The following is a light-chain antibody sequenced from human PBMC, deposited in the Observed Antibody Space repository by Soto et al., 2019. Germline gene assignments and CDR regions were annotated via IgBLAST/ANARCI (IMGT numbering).Light chain of an antibody. CDR1: SSDVGGFSY. Sequence: QSALTQPASVSGSPGQSITISCTGTSSDVGGFSYVSWYQQHPGKAPKLMIYEVSNRPSGVSNRFSGSKSGSTASLTISGLQAEDEADYYCSSYTSDNSWVFGGGTKLTVL. V-gene: IGLV2-14*01. CDR3: SSYTSDNSWV. CDR2: EVS. J-gene: IGLJ3*02.